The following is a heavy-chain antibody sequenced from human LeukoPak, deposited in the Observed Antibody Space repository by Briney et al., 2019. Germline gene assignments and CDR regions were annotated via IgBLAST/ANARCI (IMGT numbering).Heavy chain of an antibody. Sequence: ASVKVSCKASGYTFTGYYMHWVRLAPGQGLEWMGWINPNSGGTNYAQKFQGRVTMTRDTSISIAYMELSRLRSDDTAVYYCARGTRIAARREGWFDPWGQGTLVTVSS. J-gene: IGHJ5*02. V-gene: IGHV1-2*02. CDR3: ARGTRIAARREGWFDP. CDR1: GYTFTGYY. CDR2: INPNSGGT. D-gene: IGHD6-6*01.